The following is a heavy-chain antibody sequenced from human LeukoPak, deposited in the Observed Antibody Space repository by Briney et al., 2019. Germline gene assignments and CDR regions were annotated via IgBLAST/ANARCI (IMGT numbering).Heavy chain of an antibody. V-gene: IGHV3-21*01. Sequence: GGSLRLSRAASGFTFSSYSMNWVRQAPGKGLEWVSSISSSSSYIYYADSVKGRFTISRDNAKNSLYLQMNSLRAEDTAVYYCPRDQMTTVTTDWGQGTLVTVSS. D-gene: IGHD4-17*01. CDR3: PRDQMTTVTTD. CDR2: ISSSSSYI. CDR1: GFTFSSYS. J-gene: IGHJ4*02.